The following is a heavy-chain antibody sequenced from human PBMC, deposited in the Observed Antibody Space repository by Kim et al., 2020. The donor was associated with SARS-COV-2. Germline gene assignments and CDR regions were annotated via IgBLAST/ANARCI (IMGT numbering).Heavy chain of an antibody. J-gene: IGHJ4*02. CDR1: GGSISSSNW. CDR2: IYHSGST. V-gene: IGHV4-4*02. CDR3: ASVPGGGPTEDYGDYGGFDY. Sequence: SETLSLTCAVSGGSISSSNWWSWVRQPPGKGLEWIGEIYHSGSTNYNPSLKSRVTISVDKSKNQFSLKLSSVTAADTAVYYCASVPGGGPTEDYGDYGGFDYWGQGTLVTVSS. D-gene: IGHD4-17*01.